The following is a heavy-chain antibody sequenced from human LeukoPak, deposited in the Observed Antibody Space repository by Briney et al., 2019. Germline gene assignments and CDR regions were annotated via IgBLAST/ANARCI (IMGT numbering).Heavy chain of an antibody. Sequence: GGSLRVSCAASGFAFDDYGMNWVRQAPGKGLEWVAGINWNGGSTGYADSVKGRFTISRDNAKDSLYLQMNSLRAEDTALYYCARERYGSGNFDYWGQGTLVTVSS. CDR1: GFAFDDYG. J-gene: IGHJ4*02. V-gene: IGHV3-20*04. D-gene: IGHD3-10*01. CDR2: INWNGGST. CDR3: ARERYGSGNFDY.